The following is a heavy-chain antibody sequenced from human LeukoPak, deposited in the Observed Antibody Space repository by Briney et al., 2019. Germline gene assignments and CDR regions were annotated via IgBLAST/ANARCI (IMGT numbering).Heavy chain of an antibody. CDR1: GFTVSSNS. J-gene: IGHJ4*02. D-gene: IGHD4/OR15-4a*01. CDR2: IYSDNT. Sequence: GGSLRLSCTVSGFTVSSNSMSWVRQAPGKGLEWVSFIYSDNTHYSYSVKGRFTISRYNYKNTLYLQMNSLRAEDTAVYYCARRAGAYSHPYDHWGQGTLVTVSS. V-gene: IGHV3-53*01. CDR3: ARRAGAYSHPYDH.